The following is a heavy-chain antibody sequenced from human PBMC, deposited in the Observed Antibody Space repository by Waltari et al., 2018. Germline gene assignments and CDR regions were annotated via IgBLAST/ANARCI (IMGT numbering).Heavy chain of an antibody. CDR3: ARDQTPGRGRINAFDI. CDR1: GFTFSSYS. D-gene: IGHD3-10*01. CDR2: ISSSSSYI. J-gene: IGHJ3*02. V-gene: IGHV3-21*01. Sequence: EVQLVESGGGLVKPGGSLRLSCAASGFTFSSYSMNWVRQAPGKGLEWFSSISSSSSYIYYADSVKGRFTISRDNAKNSLYLQMNSLRAEDTAVYYCARDQTPGRGRINAFDIWAKGQWSPSLQ.